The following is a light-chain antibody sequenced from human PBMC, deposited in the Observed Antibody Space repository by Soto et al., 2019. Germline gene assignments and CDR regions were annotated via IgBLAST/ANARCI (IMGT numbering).Light chain of an antibody. V-gene: IGLV2-14*01. J-gene: IGLJ2*01. CDR3: SSYTRSSTVI. CDR2: DVS. Sequence: QSVLTQPASVSGSPGQSITISCTGTSSDVGSYNYVSWYQQHPGKAPKLMIYDVSNRPSGVPNRFSGSKSGNTASLTISGLQAEDEADYYCSSYTRSSTVIFGGGTKLTVL. CDR1: SSDVGSYNY.